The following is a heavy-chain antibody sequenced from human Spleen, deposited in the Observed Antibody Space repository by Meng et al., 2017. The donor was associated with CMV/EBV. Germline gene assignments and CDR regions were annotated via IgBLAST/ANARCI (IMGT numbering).Heavy chain of an antibody. CDR2: IHYSERT. J-gene: IGHJ5*02. Sequence: VLLQQSGHGLVRPSLTLSLHCTVSGGSISGGTYYWGWMRQLPRQGMEWIAYIHYSERTYYSLYLKSRVSIAIETSRNPLSLKLRYMSAADTAVYYCARYVFDSSSLYSHWFDHWGQGTLVTVSS. CDR1: GGSISGGTYY. V-gene: IGHV4-31*03. D-gene: IGHD3-22*01. CDR3: ARYVFDSSSLYSHWFDH.